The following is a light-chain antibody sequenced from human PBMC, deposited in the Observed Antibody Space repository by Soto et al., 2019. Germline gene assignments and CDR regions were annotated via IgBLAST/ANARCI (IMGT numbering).Light chain of an antibody. V-gene: IGLV9-49*01. Sequence: QPVLTQPPSASASLGASVTLTCTLSSGYTNYKVDWYKQRPGKGPRFVMRVGTGGIVGSKGDGIPDRFSVLGSGLHRYLTIKNIQEEDESDYHCGADHGSGSNFVVVFGGGTKLTVL. J-gene: IGLJ2*01. CDR1: SGYTNYK. CDR3: GADHGSGSNFVVV. CDR2: VGTGGIVG.